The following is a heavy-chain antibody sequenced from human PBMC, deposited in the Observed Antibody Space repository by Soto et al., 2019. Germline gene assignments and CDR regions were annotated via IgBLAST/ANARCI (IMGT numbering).Heavy chain of an antibody. V-gene: IGHV3-23*01. CDR2: ISGSGGTT. CDR1: GFTFSSYA. CDR3: AKDRWFGKIDY. D-gene: IGHD3-10*01. J-gene: IGHJ4*02. Sequence: GGSLRLSCAASGFTFSSYAMNWVRQAPGKGLEWVSVISGSGGTTYYADSVKGRFTFSRDNSKNTLYLQMNSLRAEDTAVYYCAKDRWFGKIDYWGQGTLVTVPQ.